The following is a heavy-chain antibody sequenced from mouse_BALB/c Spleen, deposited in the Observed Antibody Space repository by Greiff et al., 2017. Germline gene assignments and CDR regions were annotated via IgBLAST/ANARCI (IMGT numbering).Heavy chain of an antibody. D-gene: IGHD2-10*02. Sequence: VKLVESGPGLVAPSQSLSITCTVSGFSLTSYGVSWVRQPPGKGLEWLGVIWGDGSTNYHSALISRLSISKDNSKSQVFLKLNSLQTDDTATYYCAKQGYGNYVPLFAYWGQGTLVTVSA. J-gene: IGHJ3*01. CDR1: GFSLTSYG. CDR2: IWGDGST. CDR3: AKQGYGNYVPLFAY. V-gene: IGHV2-3*01.